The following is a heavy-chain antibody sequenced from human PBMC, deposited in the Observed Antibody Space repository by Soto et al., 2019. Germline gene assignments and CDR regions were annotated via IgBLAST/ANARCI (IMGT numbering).Heavy chain of an antibody. CDR2: INAGNGNT. CDR3: ARRLGYYGSGSYRYYFDY. CDR1: GYTFTSYA. Sequence: QVQLVQSGAEVKKPGASVKVSCKASGYTFTSYAMHWVRQAPGQRLEWMGWINAGNGNTKYSQKFQGRVNITRDTSASTAYMELSSLRSEDTAVYYCARRLGYYGSGSYRYYFDYWGQGTLVTVSS. V-gene: IGHV1-3*01. D-gene: IGHD3-10*01. J-gene: IGHJ4*02.